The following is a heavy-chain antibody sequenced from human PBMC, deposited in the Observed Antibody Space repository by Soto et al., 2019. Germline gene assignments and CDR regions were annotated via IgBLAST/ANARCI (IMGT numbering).Heavy chain of an antibody. D-gene: IGHD3-3*01. CDR1: GFTFSNYT. CDR3: AKDRDYDFWSGSNWFDP. J-gene: IGHJ5*02. CDR2: ISGSGGST. Sequence: GGSLRLSCAASGFTFSNYTMNWVRQAPGKGLEWVSAISGSGGSTYYADSVKGRFTISRDNSKNTLYLQMNSLRAEDTAVYYCAKDRDYDFWSGSNWFDPWGQGTLVTVSS. V-gene: IGHV3-23*01.